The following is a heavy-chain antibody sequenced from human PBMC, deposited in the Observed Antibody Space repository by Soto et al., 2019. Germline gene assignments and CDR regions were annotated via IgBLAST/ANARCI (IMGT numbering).Heavy chain of an antibody. V-gene: IGHV3-23*01. CDR1: GFTFSSYA. Sequence: GGSLRLSCAASGFTFSSYAMSWVRQAPGKGLEWVSAISGSGGSTYYADSVKGRFTISRDNSKNTLYLQMNSLRAEDTAVYYCAILTQITDGSGSYPFDYWGQGTLVTVSS. D-gene: IGHD3-10*01. CDR2: ISGSGGST. CDR3: AILTQITDGSGSYPFDY. J-gene: IGHJ4*02.